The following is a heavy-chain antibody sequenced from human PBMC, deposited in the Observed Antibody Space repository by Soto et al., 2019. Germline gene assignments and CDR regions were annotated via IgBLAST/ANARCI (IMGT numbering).Heavy chain of an antibody. CDR2: IYYSGST. Sequence: AETLSLTCTVSGGSISSYYWSWIRQPPGKVLEWIGYIYYSGSTNYSPFLKSRGTIAVDTSKNKFSLKLSSVTAADTAVYYCARASRSYFDCWGQGDLVPV. CDR3: ARASRSYFDC. V-gene: IGHV4-59*01. CDR1: GGSISSYY. J-gene: IGHJ4*02.